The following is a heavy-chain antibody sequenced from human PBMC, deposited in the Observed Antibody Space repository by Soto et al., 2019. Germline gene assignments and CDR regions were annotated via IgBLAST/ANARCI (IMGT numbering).Heavy chain of an antibody. CDR1: GGSISSYY. CDR2: IYYSGST. V-gene: IGHV4-59*01. J-gene: IGHJ4*02. D-gene: IGHD3-22*01. Sequence: SETLSLTCTVSGGSISSYYWSWIRQPPGKGLEWIGYIYYSGSTNYNPSLKSRVTISVDTSKNQFSLKLSSVTAADTAVYYCARGYTWGYYDSSGYFDYWGQGTLVTVSS. CDR3: ARGYTWGYYDSSGYFDY.